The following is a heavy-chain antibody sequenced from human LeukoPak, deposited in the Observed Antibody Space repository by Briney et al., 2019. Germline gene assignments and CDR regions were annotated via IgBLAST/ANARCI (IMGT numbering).Heavy chain of an antibody. V-gene: IGHV1-24*01. J-gene: IGHJ5*02. D-gene: IGHD5-12*01. Sequence: GASVKVSCKVSGYTLTELSMHWVRQAPGKGLEWMGGFDPEDGETIYAQKSQGRVTMTENTTTDTAYMVLSSLRSEDTAVYYCATLPSFNIVATIPWGQGTLVTVSS. CDR3: ATLPSFNIVATIP. CDR1: GYTLTELS. CDR2: FDPEDGET.